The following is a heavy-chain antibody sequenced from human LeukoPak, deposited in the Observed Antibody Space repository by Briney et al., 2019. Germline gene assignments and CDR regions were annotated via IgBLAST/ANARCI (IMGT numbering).Heavy chain of an antibody. V-gene: IGHV3-11*04. J-gene: IGHJ4*02. CDR3: PRVMGNYASDY. D-gene: IGHD1-7*01. Sequence: PGGSLRLSCAASGFTFSDYYMSWIRQAPGKGLEWVSYISSSGDTMFYSDSVKGRFTISRDNGKKSLFLEINSLRAEDAAIYYCPRVMGNYASDYWGQGALVTVSS. CDR2: ISSSGDTM. CDR1: GFTFSDYY.